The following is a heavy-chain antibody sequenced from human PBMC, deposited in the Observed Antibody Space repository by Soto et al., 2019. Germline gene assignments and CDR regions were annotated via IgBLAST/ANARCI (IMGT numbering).Heavy chain of an antibody. Sequence: EVQLVESGGGLVKPGGSLRLSCAASGFSFHLAWLNWVRQAPGKGPEWVGLIKSNIAGGATDYAAPVEGRFTIARDDSKNTLYLQMNSLRTEDTAVYYCKTDALTRQSTDHWGQGTLVTVSS. D-gene: IGHD3-9*01. CDR3: KTDALTRQSTDH. CDR2: IKSNIAGGAT. J-gene: IGHJ4*02. V-gene: IGHV3-15*07. CDR1: GFSFHLAW.